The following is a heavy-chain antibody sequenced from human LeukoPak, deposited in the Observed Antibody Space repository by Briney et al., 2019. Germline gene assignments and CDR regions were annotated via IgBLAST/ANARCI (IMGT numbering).Heavy chain of an antibody. CDR2: IKQDGSEK. J-gene: IGHJ3*02. CDR3: AIIGDHSNAFDI. CDR1: GFTFRDCY. Sequence: GGSLRLSCAASGFTFRDCYMSWIRQAPGKGLEWVGNIKQDGSEKYYVDSVKGRFTISRDNAKNSVFLQMNSLRAEDSAVYYCAIIGDHSNAFDIWGQGTMVTVSS. D-gene: IGHD7-27*01. V-gene: IGHV3-7*01.